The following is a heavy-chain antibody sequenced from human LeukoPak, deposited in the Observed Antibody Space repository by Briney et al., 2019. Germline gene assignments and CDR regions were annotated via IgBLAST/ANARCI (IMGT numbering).Heavy chain of an antibody. CDR2: ISDSGAYT. V-gene: IGHV3-23*01. CDR1: GFSFSNCA. Sequence: GGSLRLSCTASGFSFSNCAMSWVRQAPGKGLEWVSLISDSGAYTYYGDSVRGRFTISRDNSKNTLYLQMNSLRAEDTAVYYCAKARSSWFFDSWGQGTLVTVSS. CDR3: AKARSSWFFDS. J-gene: IGHJ4*02. D-gene: IGHD6-13*01.